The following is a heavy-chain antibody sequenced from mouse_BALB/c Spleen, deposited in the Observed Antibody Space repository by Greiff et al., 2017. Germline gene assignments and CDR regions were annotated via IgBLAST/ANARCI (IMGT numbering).Heavy chain of an antibody. CDR3: ARSYYGSDYFDY. CDR2: ISNLAYSI. CDR1: GFTFSDYG. V-gene: IGHV5-15*02. Sequence: EVKLMESGGGLVQPGGSRKLSCAASGFTFSDYGMAWVRQAPGKGPEWVAFISNLAYSIYYADTVTGRFTISRENAKNTLYLEMSSLRSEDTAMYYCARSYYGSDYFDYWGQGTTLTVSS. J-gene: IGHJ2*01. D-gene: IGHD1-1*01.